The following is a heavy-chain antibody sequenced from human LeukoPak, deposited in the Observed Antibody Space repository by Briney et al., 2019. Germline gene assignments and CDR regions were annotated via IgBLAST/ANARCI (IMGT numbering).Heavy chain of an antibody. V-gene: IGHV4-61*02. CDR3: GGGAGYGSSRYGGEY. CDR1: VGAISSVSSY. J-gene: IGHJ4*02. D-gene: IGHD6-13*01. Sequence: TLSLTSAVSVGAISSVSSYWSSARQPAGEGLEWIGRIYTSARTNSHPSLKSRVTISVDTPKTQFSLRLSSVTAGNTAVYYGGGGAGYGSSRYGGEYSGQG. CDR2: IYTSART.